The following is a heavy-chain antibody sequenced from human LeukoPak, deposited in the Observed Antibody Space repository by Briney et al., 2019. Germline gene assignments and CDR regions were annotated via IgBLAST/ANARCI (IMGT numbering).Heavy chain of an antibody. J-gene: IGHJ4*02. V-gene: IGHV3-23*01. CDR2: ISNSGGTT. CDR3: AKATGYLL. Sequence: PGGSLRLSCVASGFTFSTYSMNWVRQAPGKGLEWVSTISNSGGTTYYADSVKGRFTISRDDSENTLYLQMNSLRAEDTAVYYCAKATGYLLWGQGTLVTVSS. D-gene: IGHD1-14*01. CDR1: GFTFSTYS.